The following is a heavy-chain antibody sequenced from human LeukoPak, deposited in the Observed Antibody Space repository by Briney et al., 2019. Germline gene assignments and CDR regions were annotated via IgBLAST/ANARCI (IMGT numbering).Heavy chain of an antibody. J-gene: IGHJ1*01. D-gene: IGHD3-22*01. V-gene: IGHV3-53*01. CDR1: GFTVSSNS. CDR2: IYSGGNT. Sequence: GGSLRLSCTVSGFTVSSNSMSWVRQAPGKGLEWVSFIYSGGNTHYSDSVKGRFTISRDNAKNTLYLQMNSLRAEDTAVYYCAVDYYDSSGYYGPLEYFQHWGQGTLVTVSS. CDR3: AVDYYDSSGYYGPLEYFQH.